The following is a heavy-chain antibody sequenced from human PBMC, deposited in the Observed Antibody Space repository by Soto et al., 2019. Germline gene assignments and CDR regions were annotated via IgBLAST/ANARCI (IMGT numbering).Heavy chain of an antibody. J-gene: IGHJ4*01. Sequence: PGGSLRLSCAASGFTFSSYAMHRVRQAPGKGLEWVAVISYDGSNKYYADSVKGRFTISRDNSKNTLYLQMNSLRAEDTAVYYCAKGRGYSYAYYFDYWGQEPWSPSPQ. V-gene: IGHV3-30-3*01. CDR2: ISYDGSNK. CDR3: AKGRGYSYAYYFDY. D-gene: IGHD5-18*01. CDR1: GFTFSSYA.